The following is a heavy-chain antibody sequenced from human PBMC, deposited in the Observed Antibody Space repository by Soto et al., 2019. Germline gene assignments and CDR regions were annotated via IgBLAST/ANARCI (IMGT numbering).Heavy chain of an antibody. Sequence: QVQLQESGPGLVKPSETLSLTCTVSGGSIGSYYWSWIRQPPGKGLEWIRYIYYSGSTNYNPSLKRRRTISIDTSKNHFSLKLTSVTAADTAVYYCARVRRYSSRPDAFDIWGQGTMVTVSS. CDR3: ARVRRYSSRPDAFDI. CDR2: IYYSGST. V-gene: IGHV4-59*01. D-gene: IGHD6-13*01. CDR1: GGSIGSYY. J-gene: IGHJ3*02.